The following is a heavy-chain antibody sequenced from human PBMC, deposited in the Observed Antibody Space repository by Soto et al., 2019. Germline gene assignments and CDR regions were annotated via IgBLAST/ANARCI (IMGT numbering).Heavy chain of an antibody. Sequence: SETLSLTCTVSGGSISSYYWSWIRQPPGKGLEWIGYIYYSGSTNYNPSLKSRVTISVDTSKNQFSLKLSSVTAADTAVYYCARAPGIVPAAFDIWGQGTMVTVSS. CDR2: IYYSGST. CDR3: ARAPGIVPAAFDI. V-gene: IGHV4-59*01. CDR1: GGSISSYY. D-gene: IGHD2-2*01. J-gene: IGHJ3*02.